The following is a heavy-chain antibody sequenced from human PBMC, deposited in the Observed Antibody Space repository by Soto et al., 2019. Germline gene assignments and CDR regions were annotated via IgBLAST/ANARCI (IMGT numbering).Heavy chain of an antibody. CDR3: AKHRGGGSPAWFDP. Sequence: QVQLVESGGGVVQPGRSLRLSCAASGFTFSSFGMHWVRQAPGKGLDWVAVISNDGSYKYYADSVKGRLTISRDNSKNTLYLQMNSLRAEVTAVYYCAKHRGGGSPAWFDPWGQGTLVTVSS. J-gene: IGHJ5*02. CDR1: GFTFSSFG. CDR2: ISNDGSYK. D-gene: IGHD1-26*01. V-gene: IGHV3-30*18.